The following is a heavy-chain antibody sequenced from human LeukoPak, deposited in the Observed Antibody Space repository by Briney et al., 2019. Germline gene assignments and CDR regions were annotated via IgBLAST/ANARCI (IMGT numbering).Heavy chain of an antibody. Sequence: ASVKVSCKASGYTFTGHYMHWVRQAPGQGLEWMGWINPNSGGTNYAQKLQGRVTMTRDTSISTAYMELSRLRSDDTAVYYCARAEVGAIFGVVTYYYYGMDVWGQGTTVTVSS. J-gene: IGHJ6*02. CDR3: ARAEVGAIFGVVTYYYYGMDV. CDR1: GYTFTGHY. D-gene: IGHD3-3*01. V-gene: IGHV1-2*02. CDR2: INPNSGGT.